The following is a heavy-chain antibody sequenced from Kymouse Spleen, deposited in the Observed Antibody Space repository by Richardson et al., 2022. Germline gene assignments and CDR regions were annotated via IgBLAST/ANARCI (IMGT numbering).Heavy chain of an antibody. Sequence: QLQLQESGPGLVKPSETLSLTCTVSGGSISSSSYYWGWIRQPPGKGLEWIGSIYYSGSTYYNPSLKSRVTISVDTSKNQFSLKLSSVTAADTAVYYCASNVDTAMGRDYWGQGTLVTVSS. D-gene: IGHD5-18,IGHD5-18*01. CDR1: GGSISSSSYY. J-gene: IGHJ4*02. V-gene: IGHV4-39*01. CDR3: ASNVDTAMGRDY. CDR2: IYYSGST.